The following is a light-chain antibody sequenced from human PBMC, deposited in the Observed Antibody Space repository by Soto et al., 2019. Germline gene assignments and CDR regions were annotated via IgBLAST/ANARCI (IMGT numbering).Light chain of an antibody. J-gene: IGLJ1*01. V-gene: IGLV2-8*01. Sequence: QPALTQPPSGSGSPGQSGTISCTGTSSDVGGYNYVSWYQQHPGKAPKLMIYEVSKRPSGVPDRFSGSKSGNTASLTVSGLQAEDEADYYCSSYAGSLYVFGTGTKVTVL. CDR3: SSYAGSLYV. CDR1: SSDVGGYNY. CDR2: EVS.